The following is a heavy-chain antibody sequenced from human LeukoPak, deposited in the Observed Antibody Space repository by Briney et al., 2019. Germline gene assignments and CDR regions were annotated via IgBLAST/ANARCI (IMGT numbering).Heavy chain of an antibody. D-gene: IGHD6-19*01. CDR3: ASSYCGWQSNVFDI. Sequence: SLTVSCKPSVGTLNTYTIRWVRQAPGQGLEWMGRIIPLGTANYPQKVQGRVTITPDKSTSTAYMELSNLRSEDTAVYYCASSYCGWQSNVFDIWGQGTVVTVSS. J-gene: IGHJ3*02. CDR1: VGTLNTYT. CDR2: IIPLGTA. V-gene: IGHV1-69*08.